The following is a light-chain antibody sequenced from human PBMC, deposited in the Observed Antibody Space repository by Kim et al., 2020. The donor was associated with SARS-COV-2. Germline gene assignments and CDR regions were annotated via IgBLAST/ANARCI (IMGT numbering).Light chain of an antibody. Sequence: ELAQPPSASGTPGQRVTISCSGSSSNIGSNYVYWYQQLPGTAPKLLIYRNNQRPSGVPDRFSGSKSGTSASLAISGLRSEDEADYYCAAWDDSLSGWVFGGGTQLTVL. CDR2: RNN. CDR3: AAWDDSLSGWV. V-gene: IGLV1-47*01. CDR1: SSNIGSNY. J-gene: IGLJ3*02.